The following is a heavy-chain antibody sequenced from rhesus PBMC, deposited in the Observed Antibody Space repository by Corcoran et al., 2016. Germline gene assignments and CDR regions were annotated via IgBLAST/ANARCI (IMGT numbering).Heavy chain of an antibody. CDR3: ARSIEYCSGGVCYSQYYFDY. J-gene: IGHJ4*01. V-gene: IGHV2-1*01. CDR1: GFSLSTSGMG. D-gene: IGHD2-39*02. CDR2: IYWDDVK. Sequence: QVTLKESGPALVKPTQTLTLTCTFSGFSLSTSGMGVGWIRQPPRQNLEWLAHIYWDDVKRYRASLKSRLTLAKDTSKNQVVLTMTNMDPVDTGTYYCARSIEYCSGGVCYSQYYFDYWGQGVLVTVSS.